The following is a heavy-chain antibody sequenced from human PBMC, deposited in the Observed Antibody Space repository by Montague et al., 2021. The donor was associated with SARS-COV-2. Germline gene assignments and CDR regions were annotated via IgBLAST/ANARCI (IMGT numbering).Heavy chain of an antibody. J-gene: IGHJ4*02. CDR1: GGSFSSYY. CDR2: INHSGSS. D-gene: IGHD2-21*02. Sequence: SETLSLTCAVSGGSFSSYYWSWIRQPPGTGLEWIAEINHSGSSNYNPSLKSRVTMSVDTSKNQFSLKLNSVTVADTAVYYCARLAYCGADCFSGWEFFFDSWGQGTLVTVSS. CDR3: ARLAYCGADCFSGWEFFFDS. V-gene: IGHV4-34*01.